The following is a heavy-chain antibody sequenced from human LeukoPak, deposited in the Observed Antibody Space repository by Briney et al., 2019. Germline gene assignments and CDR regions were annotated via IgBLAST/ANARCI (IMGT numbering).Heavy chain of an antibody. CDR1: GFTFSSYD. J-gene: IGHJ5*02. CDR2: ISGSGGST. D-gene: IGHD1-26*01. V-gene: IGHV3-23*01. CDR3: AKDPSGQWDWFDP. Sequence: SGGSLRLSCAASGFTFSSYDMSWVRQAPGKGLEWVSAISGSGGSTYYADSVKGLFTISRDNSKNTLYLQMNSLRAEDTAVYYCAKDPSGQWDWFDPWGQGTLVTVSS.